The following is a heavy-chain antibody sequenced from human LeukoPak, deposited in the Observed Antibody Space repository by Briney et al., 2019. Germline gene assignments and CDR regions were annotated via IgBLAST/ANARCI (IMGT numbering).Heavy chain of an antibody. V-gene: IGHV4-38-2*02. Sequence: SETLSLTCTVSGYSISSGYYYGWIRHPPGKGLEGIVSIYHSGSTYYNPSLNSRVTISVDTSKTQFSLQLSSVTAADTAVYYCARGQWELRGWFDPWGQGTLVTVSS. J-gene: IGHJ5*02. CDR3: ARGQWELRGWFDP. CDR1: GYSISSGYY. CDR2: IYHSGST. D-gene: IGHD1-26*01.